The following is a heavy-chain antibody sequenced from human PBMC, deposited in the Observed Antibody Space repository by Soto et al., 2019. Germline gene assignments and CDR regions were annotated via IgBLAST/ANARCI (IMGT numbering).Heavy chain of an antibody. Sequence: PGGSLRLSCAASGFTFSDYYMSWIRQAPGKGLEWVSYISSSGSTIYYADSVKGRFTISRDNAKNSLYLQMNSLRAEDTAVYYCARDLAEYQLLLDYWGQGTLVTVSS. V-gene: IGHV3-11*01. CDR2: ISSSGSTI. J-gene: IGHJ4*02. D-gene: IGHD2-2*01. CDR3: ARDLAEYQLLLDY. CDR1: GFTFSDYY.